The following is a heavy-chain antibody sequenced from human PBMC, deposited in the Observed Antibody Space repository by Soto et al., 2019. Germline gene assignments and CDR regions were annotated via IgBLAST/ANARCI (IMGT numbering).Heavy chain of an antibody. D-gene: IGHD1-26*01. J-gene: IGHJ5*02. CDR2: VSGYNGHT. Sequence: QVKLVQSGAEVKKPGASVKVSCETSGYTFFSYGITWVRQAPGQGLEWMGWVSGYNGHTNYAQKFQGRVTMTREISTPTAYMELRNLRSDDTAVYYCARLVGPTSSDNWFDPWGQGTLVTVSS. CDR3: ARLVGPTSSDNWFDP. V-gene: IGHV1-18*01. CDR1: GYTFFSYG.